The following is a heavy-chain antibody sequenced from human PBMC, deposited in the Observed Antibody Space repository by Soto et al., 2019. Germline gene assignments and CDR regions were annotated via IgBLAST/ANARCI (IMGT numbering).Heavy chain of an antibody. V-gene: IGHV3-23*01. Sequence: PGGSLRLSCVASGFTFSNYAVSWVRQTPGQGLEWVSGINGSGYKTYYRDSVKGRFTISRDNSKNTVYLQMNSLRAEDTAVYYCARDGSSRWYFNWFDPWGQGTLVTVSS. D-gene: IGHD2-15*01. J-gene: IGHJ5*02. CDR1: GFTFSNYA. CDR2: INGSGYKT. CDR3: ARDGSSRWYFNWFDP.